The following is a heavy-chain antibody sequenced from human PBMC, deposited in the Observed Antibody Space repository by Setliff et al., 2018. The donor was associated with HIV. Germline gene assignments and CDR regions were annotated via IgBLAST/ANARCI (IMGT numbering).Heavy chain of an antibody. CDR2: IDDSGSI. CDR1: TESLTRYD. Sequence: PSETLSLTCAVYTESLTRYDWAWIRQSPEKGLEWIGEIDDSGSIIYNPSLQSRVTMSVDTSKNQFSLKVRSLTAADTGLYYCARVKSIKTTLVRLWPRFDLWGQGTQVTVLL. J-gene: IGHJ5*02. D-gene: IGHD3-10*01. V-gene: IGHV4-34*01. CDR3: ARVKSIKTTLVRLWPRFDL.